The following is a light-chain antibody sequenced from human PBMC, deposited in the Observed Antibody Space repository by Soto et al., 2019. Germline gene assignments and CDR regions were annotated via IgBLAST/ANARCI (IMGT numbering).Light chain of an antibody. V-gene: IGKV3-20*01. J-gene: IGKJ2*01. CDR1: QSVNNNY. CDR2: GAS. Sequence: EIVLTQFPGTLSLSPGERATLSCRASQSVNNNYFAWYQQKPGQAPRPLILGASSRATGIPDRFSGSGSGTDFTLTINRLEPEDFAVYYCQQFGDSSYTFGQGTKLEIK. CDR3: QQFGDSSYT.